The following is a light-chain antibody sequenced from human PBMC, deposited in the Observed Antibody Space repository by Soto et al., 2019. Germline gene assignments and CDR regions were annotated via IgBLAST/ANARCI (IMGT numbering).Light chain of an antibody. V-gene: IGLV2-14*03. Sequence: QSVLTQPASVSGSPGQSITLSCTGTSNDVGGYNFVSWYQQYPGKAPKLLIYDVSNRPSGVSNRFSGSKSDNTASLTISGLQPEVEADYYCSSYTSSSPYVFGTGTQLTVL. CDR3: SSYTSSSPYV. CDR1: SNDVGGYNF. CDR2: DVS. J-gene: IGLJ1*01.